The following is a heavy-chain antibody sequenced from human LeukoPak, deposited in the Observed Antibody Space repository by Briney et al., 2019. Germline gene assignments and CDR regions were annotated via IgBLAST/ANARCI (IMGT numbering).Heavy chain of an antibody. D-gene: IGHD5-12*01. Sequence: PGGSLRLSCAASGMSFNVYVMYWVRQSPGKGLEGVALISSDGFRKNYEESVKGRFTLSRDNSKNTMDLQMNNLRVEDTAVYYCARERRGYSYGTLDPWGQGTLVTVSS. CDR1: GMSFNVYV. J-gene: IGHJ5*02. V-gene: IGHV3-30-3*01. CDR2: ISSDGFRK. CDR3: ARERRGYSYGTLDP.